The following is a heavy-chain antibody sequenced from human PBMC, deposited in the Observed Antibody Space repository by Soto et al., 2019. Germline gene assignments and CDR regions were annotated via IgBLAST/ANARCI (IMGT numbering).Heavy chain of an antibody. CDR1: GFSLSTSGVG. D-gene: IGHD2-2*01. V-gene: IGHV2-5*02. J-gene: IGHJ5*02. CDR3: ARLVVPYETDWFDP. Sequence: QITLKESGPTLVKPTQTLTLTCTFSGFSLSTSGVGVGWIRQPPGKALEWLALIYWDDDKRYSPSLKSRLTITKDTSKNQVVLTMTNIDTVDSATYYCARLVVPYETDWFDPWGQGTLVTVSS. CDR2: IYWDDDK.